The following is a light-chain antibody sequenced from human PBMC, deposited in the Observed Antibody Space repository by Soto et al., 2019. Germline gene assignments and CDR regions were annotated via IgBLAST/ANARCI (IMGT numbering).Light chain of an antibody. J-gene: IGKJ4*01. Sequence: DIPLTQSPSSLSASAGDSVTITCRATQNIRSSLNWYQQKPGKAPKLLLYAASSLQSGVPSRFSGSGYGTDFTLSISSLQPEDFATYYCQQSYSSPLTFGGGTQVQIK. CDR3: QQSYSSPLT. V-gene: IGKV1-39*01. CDR1: QNIRSS. CDR2: AAS.